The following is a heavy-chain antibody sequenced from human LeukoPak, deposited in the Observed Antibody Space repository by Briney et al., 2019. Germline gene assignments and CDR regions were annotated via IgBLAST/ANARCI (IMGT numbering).Heavy chain of an antibody. CDR3: ARDRLGTHYYYYGMDV. CDR2: INPNSGGT. Sequence: ASVEVSCKASGYTFTGYFMLCLLHVPGQGLELMGWINPNSGGTNYAQNFQGWVTMTRDTSITTAYMELSRLRSDDTAVYYCARDRLGTHYYYYGMDVWGQGTTVTVSS. CDR1: GYTFTGYF. J-gene: IGHJ6*02. V-gene: IGHV1-2*04.